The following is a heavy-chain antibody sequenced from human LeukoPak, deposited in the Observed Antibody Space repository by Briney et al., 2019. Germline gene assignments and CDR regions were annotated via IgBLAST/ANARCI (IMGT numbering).Heavy chain of an antibody. CDR2: IYTSGST. Sequence: SETLSLTCTVSGGSISSYYWSWIRQPAGKGLEWIGRIYTSGSTNYNPSLKSRVTMSVDTSKNQFSLKLSSVTAADTAVYYCARDLEGSSWVSYDAFDIWGQGTMVTVSS. CDR3: ARDLEGSSWVSYDAFDI. CDR1: GGSISSYY. J-gene: IGHJ3*02. V-gene: IGHV4-4*07. D-gene: IGHD6-13*01.